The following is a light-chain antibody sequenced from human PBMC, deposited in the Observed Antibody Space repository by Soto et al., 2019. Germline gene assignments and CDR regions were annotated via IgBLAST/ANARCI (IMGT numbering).Light chain of an antibody. V-gene: IGLV2-14*01. CDR3: SSYTSSTTLYV. Sequence: QSVLAQHASVSGSPGQSITISCTGTSSDVAAYNYVSWYQQHPGKAPKLMIYEVSNRPSGVSNRFSGSKSGSTASLTISGLQAEDEADYYCSSYTSSTTLYVFGTGTKVTVL. J-gene: IGLJ1*01. CDR1: SSDVAAYNY. CDR2: EVS.